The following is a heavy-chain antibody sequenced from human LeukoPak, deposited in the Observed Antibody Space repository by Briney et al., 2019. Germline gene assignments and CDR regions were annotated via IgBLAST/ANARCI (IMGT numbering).Heavy chain of an antibody. CDR3: ARGPPVVAATSYYFDY. Sequence: GGSLRLSCAASGFTFSSYEMNWVRQAPGKGLEWVSYISSSGSTIYHADSVKGRFTISRDNAKNSLYLQMNSLRAEDTAVYYCARGPPVVAATSYYFDYWGQGTLVTVSS. CDR2: ISSSGSTI. J-gene: IGHJ4*02. V-gene: IGHV3-48*03. D-gene: IGHD2-15*01. CDR1: GFTFSSYE.